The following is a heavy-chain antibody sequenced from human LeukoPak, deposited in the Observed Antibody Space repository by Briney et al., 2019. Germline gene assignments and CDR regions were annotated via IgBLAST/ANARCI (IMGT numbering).Heavy chain of an antibody. CDR1: GFSVRTTY. CDR2: ISSSSYI. J-gene: IGHJ6*03. V-gene: IGHV3-69-1*01. Sequence: GGSLRLSCAASGFSVRTTYMSWVRQAPGKGLEWVSSISSSSYIYYADSVKGRFTISRDNAKNSLYLQMNSLRAEDTAVYYCARDSITMVRGSMDVWGKGTTVTISS. CDR3: ARDSITMVRGSMDV. D-gene: IGHD3-10*01.